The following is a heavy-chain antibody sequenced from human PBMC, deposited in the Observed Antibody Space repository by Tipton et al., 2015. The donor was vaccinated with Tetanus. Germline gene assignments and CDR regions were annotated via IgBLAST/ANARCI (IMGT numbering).Heavy chain of an antibody. CDR1: GDSVSNNRAT. Sequence: GLVKPSQTLSLTCVITGDSVSNNRATWNWIRQSPSRGLEWLGRTYYRSKWYNDYAVSVKSRITINPDTSKNQFSLQLNSGTPEDTAVYFCARQKDNGFDIWGQGTMVSVSS. J-gene: IGHJ3*02. V-gene: IGHV6-1*01. CDR2: TYYRSKWYN. CDR3: ARQKDNGFDI.